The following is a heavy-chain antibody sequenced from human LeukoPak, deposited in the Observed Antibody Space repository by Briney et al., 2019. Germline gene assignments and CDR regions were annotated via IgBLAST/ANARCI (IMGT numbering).Heavy chain of an antibody. CDR3: ARETRSGGSLLRGNWFDP. D-gene: IGHD2-15*01. J-gene: IGHJ5*02. CDR2: IYTSGST. V-gene: IGHV4-61*02. Sequence: SETLSFTCTVSGGSITSGSHYWSWIRHTPGKGPEWIGRIYTSGSTNYNPSLKSRVTISLDTSKNQFSLKLSSVTAADTAVYYCARETRSGGSLLRGNWFDPWGQGTLVTVSS. CDR1: GGSITSGSHY.